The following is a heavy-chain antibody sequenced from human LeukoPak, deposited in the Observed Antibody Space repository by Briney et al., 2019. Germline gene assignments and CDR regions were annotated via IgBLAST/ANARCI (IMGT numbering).Heavy chain of an antibody. CDR2: IYSTGTT. V-gene: IGHV4-4*09. CDR3: ARHNPPPTGFCSGTSCFMSGSQYFYMDV. CDR1: GGSISGYF. D-gene: IGHD2-2*01. Sequence: SETLSLTCTVSGGSISGYFWSWIRQPPGKGPDWIGYIYSTGTTNYSPSLSSRVTISLDTSKNQLSLNRRFVTATDTAVYHCARHNPPPTGFCSGTSCFMSGSQYFYMDVWGKGTSVTV. J-gene: IGHJ6*03.